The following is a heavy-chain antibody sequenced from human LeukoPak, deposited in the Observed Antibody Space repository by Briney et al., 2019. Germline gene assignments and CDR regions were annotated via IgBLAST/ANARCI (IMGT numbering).Heavy chain of an antibody. J-gene: IGHJ2*01. CDR1: GFTFSTYG. CDR2: ISGSGDNT. D-gene: IGHD6-13*01. Sequence: GGSLRLSCEASGFTFSTYGMGWVSQAPGKGLEWVSAISGSGDNTYYADSVKGRFTISRDNSKNTLYLQMDSLKAEDTAIYYCAKQQPQYWSFDLWGRGTLVTVSS. CDR3: AKQQPQYWSFDL. V-gene: IGHV3-23*01.